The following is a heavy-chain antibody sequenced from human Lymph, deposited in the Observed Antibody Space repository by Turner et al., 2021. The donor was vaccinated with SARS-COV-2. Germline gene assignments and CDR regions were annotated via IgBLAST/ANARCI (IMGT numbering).Heavy chain of an antibody. CDR2: ISYDGSNK. V-gene: IGHV3-30-3*01. CDR1: GFTFSSYA. D-gene: IGHD6-19*01. J-gene: IGHJ4*02. CDR3: ARDFVAVTGPFDY. Sequence: QVQLVESGGGVVQPGRSLRLSCAASGFTFSSYAMHWVRQAPGKGPEWVAVISYDGSNKYYADSVKGRFTISRDNSKNTLYLQMNSLRAEHTAVYYCARDFVAVTGPFDYWGQGTLVTVSS.